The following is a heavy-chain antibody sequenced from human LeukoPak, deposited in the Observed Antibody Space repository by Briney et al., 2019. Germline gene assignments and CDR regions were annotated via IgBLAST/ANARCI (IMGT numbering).Heavy chain of an antibody. CDR2: INPNSGGT. D-gene: IGHD3-3*01. CDR1: GYTFTGYY. V-gene: IGHV1-2*02. J-gene: IGHJ4*02. CDR3: ARDYTIFGVVILFDY. Sequence: ASVKVSCKASGYTFTGYYKHWVRQAPGQGLEWMGWINPNSGGTNYAQKFQGRVTMTRDTSISTAYMELSRLRSDDTAVYYCARDYTIFGVVILFDYWGQGTLVTVSS.